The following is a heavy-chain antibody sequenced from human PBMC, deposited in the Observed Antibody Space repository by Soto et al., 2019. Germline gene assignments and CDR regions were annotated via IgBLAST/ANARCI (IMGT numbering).Heavy chain of an antibody. J-gene: IGHJ6*02. Sequence: ASVKVSCKASGGTFSRYTMTWVRQAPGHGLEWMGRIIPIFGITTYAQKFQGRVTITADESTSTAYMELSSLRSEDTAVYYCAREDRDRETGLVPAAIDGMDVWGQGTTVTVS. V-gene: IGHV1-69*13. CDR2: IIPIFGIT. CDR1: GGTFSRYT. CDR3: AREDRDRETGLVPAAIDGMDV. D-gene: IGHD2-2*01.